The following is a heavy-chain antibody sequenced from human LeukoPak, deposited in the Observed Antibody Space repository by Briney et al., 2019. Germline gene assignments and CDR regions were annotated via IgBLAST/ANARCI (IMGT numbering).Heavy chain of an antibody. CDR1: GSTFSSYA. CDR2: ISYDGSNK. D-gene: IGHD6-13*01. J-gene: IGHJ4*02. Sequence: QPGRSLRLSCAASGSTFSSYAMHWVRQAPGKGLEWVAVISYDGSNKYYADSVKGRFTISRDNSKNTLYLQMNSLRAEDTAVYYCARWIAAAGGDYWGQGTLVTVSS. V-gene: IGHV3-30-3*01. CDR3: ARWIAAAGGDY.